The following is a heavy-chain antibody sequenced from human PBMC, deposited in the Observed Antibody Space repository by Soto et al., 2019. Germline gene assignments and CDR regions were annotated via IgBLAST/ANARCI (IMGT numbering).Heavy chain of an antibody. J-gene: IGHJ3*02. CDR1: GYTFTSYY. D-gene: IGHD2-15*01. CDR2: INPSGGST. CDR3: AQIGYCSGGSCHDAFDI. V-gene: IGHV1-46*01. Sequence: GASVKVSCKASGYTFTSYYMHWVRQAPGQGLEWMGIINPSGGSTSYAQKFQGRVTMTRDTSTSTVYMELSSLRSEDTAVYYCAQIGYCSGGSCHDAFDIWGQGTMVT.